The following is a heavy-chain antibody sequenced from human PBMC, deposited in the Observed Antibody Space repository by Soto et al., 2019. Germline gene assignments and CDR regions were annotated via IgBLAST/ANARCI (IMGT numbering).Heavy chain of an antibody. CDR1: GYTFTSYD. CDR2: MNPNSGNT. J-gene: IGHJ6*03. D-gene: IGHD6-13*01. Sequence: QVQLVQSGAEVKKPGASVKVSCKASGYTFTSYDINWVRQATGQGLEWMGWMNPNSGNTGYAQKCQGRVTMTRNTSISTAYMELSSLRSEDTAVYYCARGRRSSSWSDYYYYMDVWGKGTTVTVSS. CDR3: ARGRRSSSWSDYYYYMDV. V-gene: IGHV1-8*01.